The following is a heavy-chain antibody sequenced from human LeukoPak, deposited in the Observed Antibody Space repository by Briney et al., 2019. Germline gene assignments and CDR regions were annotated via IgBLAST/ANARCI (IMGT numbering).Heavy chain of an antibody. CDR2: IPHSGST. CDR1: GYSISSAYS. CDR3: AKEVRPTLDYYYYYMDV. V-gene: IGHV4-38-2*02. Sequence: SETLSLTCGVSGYSISSAYSWGWIRQPPGKGLEWIGSIPHSGSTYYNPSLKSRVSISVDTSKNQFSLRLTSLTAADTAVYYCAKEVRPTLDYYYYYMDVWGKGTTVTVSS. D-gene: IGHD3-10*01. J-gene: IGHJ6*03.